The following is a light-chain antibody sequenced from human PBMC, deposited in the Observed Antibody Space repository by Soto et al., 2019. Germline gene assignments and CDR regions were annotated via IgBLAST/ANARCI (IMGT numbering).Light chain of an antibody. CDR3: SSYTSSRTLDVV. Sequence: QSALTQPASVSGSPGQSITISCTGTSSDVGDYKYVSWYQQHPGKAPKLMIYDVNNRPSGVSNRFSGSKSGNTASLIISGLQAEDEADYYCSSYTSSRTLDVVFGGGTQLTVL. J-gene: IGLJ2*01. CDR1: SSDVGDYKY. CDR2: DVN. V-gene: IGLV2-14*01.